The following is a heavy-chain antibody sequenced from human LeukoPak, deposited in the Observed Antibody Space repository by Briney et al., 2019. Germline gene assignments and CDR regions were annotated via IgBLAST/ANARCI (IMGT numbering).Heavy chain of an antibody. CDR2: VYHTGST. CDR1: GFSFSSAYY. D-gene: IGHD6-25*01. Sequence: KSSETLSLTCTVSGFSFSSAYYWDWIRQPPGKGLEWIGNVYHTGSTYLNPSLKSRVTILVDKSQNQFSLKLSSVTAADTAVYYCARDLSGTMDVWGKGTTVTVSS. J-gene: IGHJ6*03. CDR3: ARDLSGTMDV. V-gene: IGHV4-38-2*02.